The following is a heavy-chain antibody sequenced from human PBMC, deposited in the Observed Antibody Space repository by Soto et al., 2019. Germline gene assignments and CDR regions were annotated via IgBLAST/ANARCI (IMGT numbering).Heavy chain of an antibody. V-gene: IGHV4-39*01. CDR1: GGSISSSSYY. CDR2: IYYSGST. Sequence: QLQLQESGPGLVKPSETLSLTCTVSGGSISSSSYYWGWIRQPPGKGLEWIGSIYYSGSTYYNPSLKSRVTISVDTSKNQFSLKLSSVTAADTAVYYCASNLHAEFFQHWGQGTLVTVSS. J-gene: IGHJ1*01. CDR3: ASNLHAEFFQH.